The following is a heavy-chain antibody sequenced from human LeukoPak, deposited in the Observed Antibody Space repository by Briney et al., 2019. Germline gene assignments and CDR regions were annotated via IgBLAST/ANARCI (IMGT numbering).Heavy chain of an antibody. V-gene: IGHV3-64*01. CDR1: GFTFSSYA. CDR2: ISSNGGST. D-gene: IGHD3-22*01. CDR3: ARSRDSSEFDY. Sequence: GGSLRLSCAASGFTFSSYAMRWVRQAPGKGLEYVSAISSNGGSTYYANSVKGRFTISRDNSKNTLYLQMGSLRAEDMAVYYCARSRDSSEFDYWGQGTLVTVSS. J-gene: IGHJ4*02.